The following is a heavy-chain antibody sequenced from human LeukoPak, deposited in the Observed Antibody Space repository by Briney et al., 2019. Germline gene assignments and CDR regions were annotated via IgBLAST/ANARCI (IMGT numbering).Heavy chain of an antibody. V-gene: IGHV4-31*03. CDR2: IYYSGST. J-gene: IGHJ3*02. CDR1: GGSISSGGYY. CDR3: ARPNSGTYPYDAFDI. Sequence: SQTLSLTCTVSGGSISSGGYYWSWIRQHPGQGLEWIGYIYYSGSTYYNPSLKSRVTISVDTSKNQFSLKVTSLTAADTAVYYCARPNSGTYPYDAFDIWGQGTMITVS. D-gene: IGHD1-26*01.